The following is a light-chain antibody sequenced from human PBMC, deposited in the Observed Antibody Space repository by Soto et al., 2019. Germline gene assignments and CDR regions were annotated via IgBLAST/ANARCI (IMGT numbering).Light chain of an antibody. CDR2: ANT. J-gene: IGLJ2*01. CDR1: SSNIGAGYD. Sequence: QLVLTQPPSVSGAPGQRVTISCTGSSSNIGAGYDVHWYQKFPGTAPKLLIYANTNRPSGVPDRFSGSKSGTSASLAITGLQAEDEADYYCQSYDNSLSGPVFGGGTKLTVL. V-gene: IGLV1-40*01. CDR3: QSYDNSLSGPV.